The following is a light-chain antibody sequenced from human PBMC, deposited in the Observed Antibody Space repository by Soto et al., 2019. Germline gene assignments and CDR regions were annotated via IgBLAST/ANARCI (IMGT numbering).Light chain of an antibody. J-gene: IGKJ1*01. CDR2: DAS. CDR3: LRYNAFSQT. Sequence: IQMTQSPSTLSASVGDRDTITCRASQSMNDWLAWYQQKPGKAPKVLIYDASSLQSGVPSRFSGSGSGTEFTLTIDSLQPDDVATYYCLRYNAFSQTFGQGTKVDIK. CDR1: QSMNDW. V-gene: IGKV1-5*01.